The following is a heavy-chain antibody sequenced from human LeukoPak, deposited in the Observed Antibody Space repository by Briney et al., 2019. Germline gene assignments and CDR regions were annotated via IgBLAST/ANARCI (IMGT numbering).Heavy chain of an antibody. J-gene: IGHJ6*03. CDR2: IYYSGST. CDR3: ARASWLPQSRNYYYMDV. V-gene: IGHV4-59*01. CDR1: GGSISSYY. Sequence: SETLSLTCTVSGGSISSYYWSWIRQPPGKGLEWIGYIYYSGSTNYNPSLKSRVTISEDTSKNQFSLKLSSVTAADTAVYYCARASWLPQSRNYYYMDVWGKGTTVTISS. D-gene: IGHD5-12*01.